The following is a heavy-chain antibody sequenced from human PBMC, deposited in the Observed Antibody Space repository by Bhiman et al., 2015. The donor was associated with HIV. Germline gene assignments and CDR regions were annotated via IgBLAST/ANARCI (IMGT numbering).Heavy chain of an antibody. J-gene: IGHJ4*02. CDR2: IKSKTDGGTT. V-gene: IGHV3-15*01. D-gene: IGHD6-13*01. CDR1: GFTFSNAW. CDR3: TTHLGYSSYWWIFDY. Sequence: EVQLVESGGGLVKPGGSLRLSCAASGFTFSNAWMSWVRQAPGKGLEWVGRIKSKTDGGTTDYAAPVKGRFTISRDDSKNTLYLQMNSLKTKDTAVYYCTTHLGYSSYWWIFDYWGQGTLVTVSS.